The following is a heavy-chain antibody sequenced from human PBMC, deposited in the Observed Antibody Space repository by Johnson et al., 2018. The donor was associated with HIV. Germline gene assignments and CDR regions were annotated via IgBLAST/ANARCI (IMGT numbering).Heavy chain of an antibody. J-gene: IGHJ3*02. D-gene: IGHD3-3*01. Sequence: QVQLVESGGGLVQPGRSLRLSCAASGFTFSSYGMHWVRQAPGKGLAWVAVISYDGSNKYYVDSVKGRFTISRDNYKNTLYLQMNSLRAEDTAVYYCAKDPPPNYNFWSGYPRSDAFDIWGQGTMVTVSS. CDR1: GFTFSSYG. CDR2: ISYDGSNK. CDR3: AKDPPPNYNFWSGYPRSDAFDI. V-gene: IGHV3-30*18.